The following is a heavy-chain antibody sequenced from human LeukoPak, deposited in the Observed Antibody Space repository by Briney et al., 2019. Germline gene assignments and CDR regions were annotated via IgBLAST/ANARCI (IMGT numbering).Heavy chain of an antibody. CDR2: IYHSGSI. CDR3: ARDGTNDAFDI. V-gene: IGHV4-38-2*02. J-gene: IGHJ3*02. CDR1: GYSISSGYY. Sequence: SETLSLTCTVSGYSISSGYYWGWIRQPPGKGLEWIGSIYHSGSIYYNPSLKSRVTISVDTSKNQFSLKLSSVTAADTAVYYCARDGTNDAFDIWGQGTMVTVSS. D-gene: IGHD1-26*01.